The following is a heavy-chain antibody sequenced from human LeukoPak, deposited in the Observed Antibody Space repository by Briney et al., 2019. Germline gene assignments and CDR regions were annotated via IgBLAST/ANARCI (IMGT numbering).Heavy chain of an antibody. CDR2: IIPIFGTA. V-gene: IGHV1-69*13. D-gene: IGHD6-19*01. Sequence: SVKVSCKASGGTFSSYAISWVRQAPGRGLEWMGGIIPIFGTANYAQKFQGRVTITADESTSTAYMELSSLRSEDTAVYYCASDIAVAGTTDYYYYGMDVWGQGTTVTVSS. CDR3: ASDIAVAGTTDYYYYGMDV. CDR1: GGTFSSYA. J-gene: IGHJ6*02.